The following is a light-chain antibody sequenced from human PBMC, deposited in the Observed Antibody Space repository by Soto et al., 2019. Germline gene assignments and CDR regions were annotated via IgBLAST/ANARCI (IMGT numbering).Light chain of an antibody. V-gene: IGKV1-12*01. CDR3: QQANSFPIT. CDR2: AAS. CDR1: QGISSW. Sequence: DIQMTQSPSSGSASVGERVTITFRASQGISSWLAWYQKKPGKAPNLLIYAASSLQSGVPSRFSGSESGTDFTLTISSLQPEDCAIYFCQQANSFPITFGQGTRLEIK. J-gene: IGKJ5*01.